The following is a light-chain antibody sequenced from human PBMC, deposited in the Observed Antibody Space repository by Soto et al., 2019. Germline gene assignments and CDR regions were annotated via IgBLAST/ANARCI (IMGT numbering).Light chain of an antibody. CDR2: DAY. V-gene: IGKV3-11*01. CDR3: QQRHMWPIT. Sequence: EVVLTHSPVTLLLSPGERTTLSSRSSQSFRGLLAWYQQKPGQAPRLLIYDAYNRATGIPPRFSGSGSGTDFTLTISSLEPEDSAVYYCQQRHMWPITFGQGTRLEIK. CDR1: QSFRGL. J-gene: IGKJ5*01.